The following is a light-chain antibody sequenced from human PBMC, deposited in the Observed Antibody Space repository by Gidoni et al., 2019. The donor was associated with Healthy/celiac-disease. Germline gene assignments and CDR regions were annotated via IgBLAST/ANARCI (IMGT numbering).Light chain of an antibody. Sequence: DIVMTQSPASLSVSLGERATINCKSSTSVLYSSNNKNYLAWYQQKPGQPPTLLIYWASTRESGVLDRFSGSGSGTDFTLTISSLQAEDVAVYYCQQYYSTPRTFGPGTKVDIK. J-gene: IGKJ3*01. CDR1: TSVLYSSNNKNY. V-gene: IGKV4-1*01. CDR3: QQYYSTPRT. CDR2: WAS.